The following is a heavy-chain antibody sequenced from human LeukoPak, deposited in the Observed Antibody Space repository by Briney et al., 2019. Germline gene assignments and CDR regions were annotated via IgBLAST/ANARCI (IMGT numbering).Heavy chain of an antibody. Sequence: SGTLSLTCAVSGGSISSYKWSWIRQPPGKGLERIGHISYSGSTKYNPSLKSRVTISVDTSKNQYSLKLSSVTAADTAVYYCARRLGDGASGSYYIDYWGQGTLVTVSS. V-gene: IGHV4-59*08. D-gene: IGHD3-10*01. J-gene: IGHJ4*02. CDR3: ARRLGDGASGSYYIDY. CDR2: ISYSGST. CDR1: GGSISSYK.